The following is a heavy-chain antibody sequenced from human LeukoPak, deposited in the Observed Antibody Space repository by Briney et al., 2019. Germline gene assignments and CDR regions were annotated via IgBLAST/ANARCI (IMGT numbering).Heavy chain of an antibody. CDR1: GGTFSSYA. J-gene: IGHJ3*02. Sequence: GASVKVSCKASGGTFSSYAISWVRQAPGQGLEWMGWISAYNGNTNYAQKLQGRVTMTTDTSTSTAYMELRSLRSDDTAVYYCARADHDAFDIWGQGTMVTVSS. V-gene: IGHV1-18*01. CDR2: ISAYNGNT. CDR3: ARADHDAFDI.